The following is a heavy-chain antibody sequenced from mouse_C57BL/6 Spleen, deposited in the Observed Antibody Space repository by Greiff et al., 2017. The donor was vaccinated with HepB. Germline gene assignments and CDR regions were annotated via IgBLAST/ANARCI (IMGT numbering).Heavy chain of an antibody. J-gene: IGHJ4*01. D-gene: IGHD3-2*02. CDR1: GYAFTNYL. CDR3: ARGGTAQARDYAMDY. Sequence: QVQLQQSGAELVRPGTSVKVSCKASGYAFTNYLIEWVKQRPGQGLEWIGVINPGSGGTNYNEKFKGKATLTADKSSSTAYMQLSSLTSEDSAVYFCARGGTAQARDYAMDYWGQGTSVTVSS. CDR2: INPGSGGT. V-gene: IGHV1-54*01.